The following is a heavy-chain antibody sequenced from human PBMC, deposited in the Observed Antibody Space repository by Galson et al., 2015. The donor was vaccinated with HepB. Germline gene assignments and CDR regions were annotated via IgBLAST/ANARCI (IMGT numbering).Heavy chain of an antibody. D-gene: IGHD4/OR15-4a*01. CDR1: GYNFIEYW. CDR2: IYPGDSDT. CDR3: ARLDYGEKWFDY. J-gene: IGHJ4*02. Sequence: QSGAEVKKPGESLKISCKGSGYNFIEYWIAWVRQMPGKGLEYMGIIYPGDSDTRYSPSFQGQVTISADKSISVAYLQWGSLRASDTAMYYCARLDYGEKWFDYWGQGTLVTVSS. V-gene: IGHV5-51*01.